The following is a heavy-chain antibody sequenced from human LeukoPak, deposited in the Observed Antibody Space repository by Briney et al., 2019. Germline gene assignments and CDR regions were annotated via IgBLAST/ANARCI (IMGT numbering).Heavy chain of an antibody. CDR3: ARDVGVLWFGELSHFDY. CDR2: INPNSGGT. V-gene: IGHV1-2*02. D-gene: IGHD3-10*01. J-gene: IGHJ4*02. CDR1: GYTFTGYY. Sequence: GASVKVSCKASGYTFTGYYMHWVRQAPGQGLEWMGWINPNSGGTNYAQKFQGRVTMTRDTSISIAYMELSRLRSDDTAVYYCARDVGVLWFGELSHFDYWGQGTLVTVSS.